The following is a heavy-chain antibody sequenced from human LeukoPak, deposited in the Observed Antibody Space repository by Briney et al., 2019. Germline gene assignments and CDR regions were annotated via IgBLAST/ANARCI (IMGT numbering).Heavy chain of an antibody. D-gene: IGHD2-2*01. J-gene: IGHJ4*02. CDR1: GFTFSRYW. Sequence: PGGPLRLSCAASGFTFSRYWMNWVRQAPGRGLEWVANIKPDGSETYYVDSVKGRFTISRDNAKDSLFLQMSTLRVDDTAVYYCLASADVGWGQGTLVTVSS. CDR3: LASADVG. CDR2: IKPDGSET. V-gene: IGHV3-7*01.